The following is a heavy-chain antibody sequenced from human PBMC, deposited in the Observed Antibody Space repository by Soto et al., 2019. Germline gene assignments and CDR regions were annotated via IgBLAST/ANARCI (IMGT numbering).Heavy chain of an antibody. Sequence: GGSLRLSCAASGFTVSSNYMSWVRQAPGKGLEWVSVIYSGGSTYYADSVKGRFTISRDNSKNTLYLQMNSLRAEDTAVYYCASHAVEMATITYFDYWGPGTLVTVSS. D-gene: IGHD5-12*01. CDR1: GFTVSSNY. J-gene: IGHJ4*02. CDR2: IYSGGST. CDR3: ASHAVEMATITYFDY. V-gene: IGHV3-53*01.